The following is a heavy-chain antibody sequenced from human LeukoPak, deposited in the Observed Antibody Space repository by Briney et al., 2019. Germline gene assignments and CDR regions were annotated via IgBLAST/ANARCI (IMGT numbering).Heavy chain of an antibody. D-gene: IGHD5-12*01. V-gene: IGHV1-69*13. J-gene: IGHJ6*02. CDR1: GGTFSSYA. Sequence: GASVKVSCKASGGTFSSYAISWVRQAPGQGLEWMGGIIPIFGTANYAQKFQGRVTITADESTSTAYMELSSLRSEDTAVYYCARDLFDIVATIPYYYYGMDVWGQGTTVTVSS. CDR3: ARDLFDIVATIPYYYYGMDV. CDR2: IIPIFGTA.